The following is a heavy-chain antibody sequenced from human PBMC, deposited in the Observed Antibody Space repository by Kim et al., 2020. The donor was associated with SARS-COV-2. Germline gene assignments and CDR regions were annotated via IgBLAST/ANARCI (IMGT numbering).Heavy chain of an antibody. CDR3: ARDWYYYGSGTHIEGGMDV. CDR2: ISYDGSNK. V-gene: IGHV3-30*04. CDR1: GFTFSSYA. J-gene: IGHJ6*02. D-gene: IGHD3-10*01. Sequence: GGSLRLSCAASGFTFSSYAMHWVRQAPGKGLEWVAVISYDGSNKYYADSVKGRFTISRDNSKNTLYLQMNSLRAEDTAVYYCARDWYYYGSGTHIEGGMDVWGQGTTVTVSS.